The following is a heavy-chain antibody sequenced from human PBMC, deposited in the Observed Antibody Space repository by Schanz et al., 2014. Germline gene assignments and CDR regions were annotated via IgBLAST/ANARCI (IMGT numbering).Heavy chain of an antibody. Sequence: LQLQESGSGLMKPSQTLSLTCAVSGGSISSGGYSWNWIRQSPGKGLEWIGYIYYSGNTYYNPALMSRVTISVDRSKNQFSLRLDSVTAADTAVYYCARGGYGSGSYREFDYWGQGTLXTVSS. CDR1: GGSISSGGYS. CDR2: IYYSGNT. CDR3: ARGGYGSGSYREFDY. V-gene: IGHV4-30-2*06. D-gene: IGHD3-10*01. J-gene: IGHJ4*02.